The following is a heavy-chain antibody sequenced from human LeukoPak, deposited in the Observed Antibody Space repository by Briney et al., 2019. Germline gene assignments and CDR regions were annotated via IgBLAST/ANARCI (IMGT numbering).Heavy chain of an antibody. V-gene: IGHV4-38-2*02. CDR3: ARDQLGQDAFDI. CDR2: IYHSGST. CDR1: GYSISSGYY. Sequence: SETLSLTCTVSGYSISSGYYWGWIRQPPGKGLEWIGSIYHSGSTYYNPSLKSRVTISVDTSKNQFSLKLSSVTAADTAVYYCARDQLGQDAFDIWGQGTKVTVSS. D-gene: IGHD2-2*01. J-gene: IGHJ3*02.